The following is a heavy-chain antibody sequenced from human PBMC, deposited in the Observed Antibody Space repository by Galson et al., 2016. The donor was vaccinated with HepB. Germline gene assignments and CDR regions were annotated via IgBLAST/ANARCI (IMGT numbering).Heavy chain of an antibody. CDR3: ARFRDTDDALDI. D-gene: IGHD5-18*01. Sequence: SETLSLTCSVSGGSISSHFWSWIRQPPGKELEWIGYIYYRESTNFNPSLKSRVTILIDTSKNQFSLKLTSVTAADTAVYYCARFRDTDDALDIWGQGTMVTVSS. CDR1: GGSISSHF. CDR2: IYYREST. V-gene: IGHV4-59*08. J-gene: IGHJ3*02.